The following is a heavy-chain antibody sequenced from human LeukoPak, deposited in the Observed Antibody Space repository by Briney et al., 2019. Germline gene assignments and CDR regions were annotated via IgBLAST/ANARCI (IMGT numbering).Heavy chain of an antibody. J-gene: IGHJ3*02. CDR1: GFTFSSYA. CDR3: ASGSYDAFGI. Sequence: PGGSLRLSCAASGFTFSSYAMHWVRQAPGKGLEWVAIISYDGSNKFYSDSVKGRFTISRDNSKNTLYLQMNSLRAEDRAVYHCASGSYDAFGIWGQGTMVTVSS. CDR2: ISYDGSNK. V-gene: IGHV3-30*04.